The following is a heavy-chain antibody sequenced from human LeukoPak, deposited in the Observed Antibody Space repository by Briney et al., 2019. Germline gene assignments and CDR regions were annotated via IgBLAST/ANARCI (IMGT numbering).Heavy chain of an antibody. V-gene: IGHV4-34*01. CDR2: INHSGST. CDR1: GGSFSGYY. CDR3: ARGRRSRYYYDSSGYYYFDY. Sequence: SETLPLTCAVYGGSFSGYYWSWIRQPPGKGLEWIGEINHSGSTNYNPSLKSRVTISVDTSKNQFSLKLSSVTAADTAVYYCARGRRSRYYYDSSGYYYFDYWGQGTLVTVSS. J-gene: IGHJ4*02. D-gene: IGHD3-22*01.